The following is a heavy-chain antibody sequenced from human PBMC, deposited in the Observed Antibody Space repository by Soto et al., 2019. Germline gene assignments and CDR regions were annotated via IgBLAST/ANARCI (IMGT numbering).Heavy chain of an antibody. Sequence: GGSLRLSCAASGFTFSSYAMHWVRQAPGKGLEWVAVISYDGSNKYYADSVKGRFTISRDNSKNTLYLQMNSLRAEGTAVYYCARDHLPTYYYDSSGFGIDYWGQGTLVTVSS. V-gene: IGHV3-30-3*01. CDR3: ARDHLPTYYYDSSGFGIDY. CDR1: GFTFSSYA. J-gene: IGHJ4*02. CDR2: ISYDGSNK. D-gene: IGHD3-22*01.